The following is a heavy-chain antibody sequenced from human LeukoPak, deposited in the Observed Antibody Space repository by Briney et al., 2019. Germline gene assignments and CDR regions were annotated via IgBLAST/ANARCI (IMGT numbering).Heavy chain of an antibody. D-gene: IGHD2-2*01. CDR3: ARVMGYCSSTSCDYYFDY. V-gene: IGHV3-66*02. Sequence: ETLSLTCTVSGGSISSSSYYWGWIRQPPGKGLEWVSVIYSGGSTYYADSVKGRFTISRDNSKNTLYLQMNSLRAEDTAVYYCARVMGYCSSTSCDYYFDYWGQGTLVTVSS. J-gene: IGHJ4*02. CDR2: IYSGGST. CDR1: GGSISSSSYY.